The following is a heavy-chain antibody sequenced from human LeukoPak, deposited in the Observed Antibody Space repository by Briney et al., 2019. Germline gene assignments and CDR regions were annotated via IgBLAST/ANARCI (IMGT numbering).Heavy chain of an antibody. J-gene: IGHJ4*02. Sequence: PGGSLRLSCAASGFTFSSYAMSWVRQAPGKGLEWVPAISGSGGSTYYADSVKGRFTISRDNSKNTLYLQVNSLRAEDTAVYYCAKDYVWGSYRHQYFDYWGQGTLVTVSS. CDR2: ISGSGGST. D-gene: IGHD3-16*02. CDR3: AKDYVWGSYRHQYFDY. CDR1: GFTFSSYA. V-gene: IGHV3-23*01.